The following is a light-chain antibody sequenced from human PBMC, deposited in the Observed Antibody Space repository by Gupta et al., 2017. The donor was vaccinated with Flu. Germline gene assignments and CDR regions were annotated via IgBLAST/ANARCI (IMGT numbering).Light chain of an antibody. CDR3: SSYTSGSTLVVA. CDR2: DVS. CDR1: TSDVGGYNS. V-gene: IGLV2-14*01. Sequence: QSALTQPASVSGSPGQSITISCTGTTSDVGGYNSVSWYQQRPGTAPKLMIYDVSNRLSGIANRVSGSKSGNTASLTISGLQAEDEADYYCSSYTSGSTLVVAFGGGTKLTVL. J-gene: IGLJ2*01.